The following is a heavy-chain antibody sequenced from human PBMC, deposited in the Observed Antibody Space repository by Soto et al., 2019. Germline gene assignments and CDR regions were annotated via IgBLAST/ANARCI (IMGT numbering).Heavy chain of an antibody. CDR2: ISSYNGNT. CDR1: GYTFTSYG. D-gene: IGHD3-9*01. CDR3: ARGVYDILTGYYTRIDY. Sequence: ASVKVSWKSSGYTFTSYGISWVRQAPGQGLEWMGWISSYNGNTTYAQKLQGRVTMTTDTSTSTAYMELRSLRSDDTAVYYCARGVYDILTGYYTRIDYWGQGTLVTVSS. J-gene: IGHJ4*02. V-gene: IGHV1-18*01.